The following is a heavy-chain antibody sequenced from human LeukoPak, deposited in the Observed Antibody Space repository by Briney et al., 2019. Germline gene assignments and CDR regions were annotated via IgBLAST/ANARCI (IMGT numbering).Heavy chain of an antibody. CDR1: GDSVSSNSAA. CDR3: ARDLYDYVWGSYRD. Sequence: TSQTLSLTCAISGDSVSSNSAAWNWIRQSPSRGLEWLGRTYYRPKWYNDYAVSVKSRITINPDTSKNQFSLQLNSVTPEDTAVYYCARDLYDYVWGSYRDWGQGTLVTVSS. CDR2: TYYRPKWYN. V-gene: IGHV6-1*01. J-gene: IGHJ4*02. D-gene: IGHD3-16*02.